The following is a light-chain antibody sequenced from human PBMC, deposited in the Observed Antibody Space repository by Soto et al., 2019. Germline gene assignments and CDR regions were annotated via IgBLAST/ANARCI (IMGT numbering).Light chain of an antibody. CDR2: DAS. V-gene: IGKV3-11*01. Sequence: EIVLTQSPATLSLSPGERATLSCRASQSVSNYLAWYQQKPGQAPRLLIYDASNRATGIPARFSGSGSATDFTLTISSLEPEDFGVYYCQQRSNWPPITFGQGTRLEIK. CDR1: QSVSNY. CDR3: QQRSNWPPIT. J-gene: IGKJ5*01.